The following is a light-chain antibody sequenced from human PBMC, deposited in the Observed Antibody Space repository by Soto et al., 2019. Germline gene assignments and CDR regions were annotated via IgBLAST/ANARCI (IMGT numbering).Light chain of an antibody. CDR3: SSYTTSNTPLYV. J-gene: IGLJ1*01. V-gene: IGLV2-14*03. CDR2: DVN. CDR1: SSDVAAYNY. Sequence: QSALTQPASVSGSPGQSITISCTGTSSDVAAYNYVSWFQHHAGKAPKLMFYDVNNRPSGVSNRFSGSKSGNTASLTISGLQVEDEADYYCSSYTTSNTPLYVFGTGTKLTVL.